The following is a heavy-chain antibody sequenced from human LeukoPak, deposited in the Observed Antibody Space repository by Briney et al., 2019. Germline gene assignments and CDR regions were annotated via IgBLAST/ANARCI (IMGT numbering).Heavy chain of an antibody. CDR3: ARDLHRITMVRGAPFDY. V-gene: IGHV1-18*01. CDR2: ISAYNGNT. Sequence: ASVKVSCKASGYTFTSYGISWVRRAPGQGLEWMGWISAYNGNTNYAQKLQGRVTMTTDTSTSTAYMELRSLRSDDTAVYYCARDLHRITMVRGAPFDYWGQGTLVTVSS. CDR1: GYTFTSYG. J-gene: IGHJ4*02. D-gene: IGHD3-10*01.